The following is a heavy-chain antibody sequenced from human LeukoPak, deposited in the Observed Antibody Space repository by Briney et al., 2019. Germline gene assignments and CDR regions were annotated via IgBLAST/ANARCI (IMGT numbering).Heavy chain of an antibody. V-gene: IGHV4-34*01. CDR1: GGSFSGYY. CDR3: ASLGGYSGYDWDWFDP. D-gene: IGHD5-12*01. J-gene: IGHJ5*02. CDR2: INHSGST. Sequence: SETLSLTCAVYGGSFSGYYWSWIRQPPGKGLEWMWEINHSGSTNYNPSLKSRVTISVDTSKNQFSLKLSSVTAADTAVYYCASLGGYSGYDWDWFDPWGQGTLVTVSS.